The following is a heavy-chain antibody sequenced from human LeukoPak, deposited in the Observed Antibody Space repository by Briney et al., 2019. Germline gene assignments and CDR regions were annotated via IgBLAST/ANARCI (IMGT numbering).Heavy chain of an antibody. J-gene: IGHJ4*02. Sequence: ASVKVSCKASGYTFTGYYMHWVRQATGQGLEWMGWMNPNSGNTGYAQKFQGRVTMTRNTSISTAYMELSSLRSEDTAVYYCARVRPRWRLIAVAVVLDYWGQGTLVTVSS. CDR1: GYTFTGYY. D-gene: IGHD6-19*01. CDR3: ARVRPRWRLIAVAVVLDY. V-gene: IGHV1-8*02. CDR2: MNPNSGNT.